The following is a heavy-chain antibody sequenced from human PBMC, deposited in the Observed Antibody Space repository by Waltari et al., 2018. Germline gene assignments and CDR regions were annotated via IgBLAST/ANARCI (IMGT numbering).Heavy chain of an antibody. D-gene: IGHD2-15*01. CDR1: GFTFNKYW. V-gene: IGHV3-7*01. Sequence: EVQLVESGGGLVQPGGSLRLSCAASGFTFNKYWMHWVRQAPGKGLGWVANIKEDGMVKQYVGSVKGRFSISRDNAGNSLYLQMSSLRTEDTAVYYCASELLGPFDYWGLGTLVTVSS. J-gene: IGHJ4*02. CDR2: IKEDGMVK. CDR3: ASELLGPFDY.